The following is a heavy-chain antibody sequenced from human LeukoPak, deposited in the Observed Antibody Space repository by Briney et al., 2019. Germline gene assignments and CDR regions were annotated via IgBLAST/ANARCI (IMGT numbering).Heavy chain of an antibody. J-gene: IGHJ5*02. CDR2: IIPIFGTA. CDR1: GGTFSSYA. Sequence: VASVKDSCKASGGTFSSYAISWVRQAPGQGLEWMGRIIPIFGTANYAQKFQGRVTITTNESTSTAYMELSSLRSEDTAVYYCARTKNSYTDINTAWFDPWGQGTLVTVSS. CDR3: ARTKNSYTDINTAWFDP. D-gene: IGHD2-15*01. V-gene: IGHV1-69*05.